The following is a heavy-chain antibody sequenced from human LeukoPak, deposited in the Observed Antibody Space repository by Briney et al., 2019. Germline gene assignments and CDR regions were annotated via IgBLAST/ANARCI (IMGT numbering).Heavy chain of an antibody. CDR3: ARLLRYSSGWFDI. D-gene: IGHD6-19*01. J-gene: IGHJ3*02. V-gene: IGHV4-59*08. CDR2: IYYSGST. Sequence: SETLSLTCTVSGGSISSYYWSWIRQPPGKGLEWIGYIYYSGSTNYNPSLKSRVTISVDTSKNQFSLKLSSVTAADTAVYYCARLLRYSSGWFDIWGQGTMVTVSS. CDR1: GGSISSYY.